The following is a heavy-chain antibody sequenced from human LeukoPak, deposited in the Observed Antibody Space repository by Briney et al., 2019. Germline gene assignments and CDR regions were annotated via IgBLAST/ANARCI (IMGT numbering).Heavy chain of an antibody. CDR3: ARDSSPISYYYYYMDV. CDR2: INPNSGGT. D-gene: IGHD5-24*01. Sequence: ASVKVSCKASGYTFTGYYMHWVRQAPGQGLEWMGWINPNSGGTNYAQKLQGRVTMTTDTSTSTAYMELRSLRSDDTAVYYCARDSSPISYYYYYMDVWGKGTTVTVSS. J-gene: IGHJ6*03. CDR1: GYTFTGYY. V-gene: IGHV1-2*02.